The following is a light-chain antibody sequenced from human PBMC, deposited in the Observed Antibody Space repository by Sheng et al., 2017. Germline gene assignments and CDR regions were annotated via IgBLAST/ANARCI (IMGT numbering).Light chain of an antibody. CDR2: GAS. J-gene: IGKJ4*01. V-gene: IGKV3-20*01. CDR3: QHYGNTPLLT. CDR1: QRVTSN. Sequence: EGVLTQSPAILSLSPGERATLSCGASQRVTSNVNWYQQKAGQAPRLLIYGASNRATAIPDRFSGSGSGTDFTLTISRLEPEDFAVYYCQHYGNTPLLTFGGGTRIEIK.